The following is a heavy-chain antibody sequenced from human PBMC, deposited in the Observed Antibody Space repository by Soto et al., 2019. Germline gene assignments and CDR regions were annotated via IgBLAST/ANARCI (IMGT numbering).Heavy chain of an antibody. D-gene: IGHD3-9*01. CDR1: GYIFTGYH. J-gene: IGHJ6*02. V-gene: IGHV1-2*02. CDR3: ARDARGTRGFDEMDI. CDR2: INPNSGDA. Sequence: ASVKVSCKASGYIFTGYHIHWVRQAPGRGLEWMGWINPNSGDAEYAQNFQGRVTMTRDTSFNLVYMEMSGLMSDDTAVYYCARDARGTRGFDEMDIWGQGTTVTV.